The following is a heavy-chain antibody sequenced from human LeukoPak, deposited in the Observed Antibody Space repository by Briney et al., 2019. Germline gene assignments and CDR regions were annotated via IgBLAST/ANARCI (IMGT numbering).Heavy chain of an antibody. CDR1: GYIFTGYY. CDR3: ARGSLTLVVPGDAFDI. CDR2: INPNSGGT. Sequence: ASVKVSCKASGYIFTGYYMHWVRQAPGQGLEWMGWINPNSGGTNYAQKFQGRVTMTRDTSISTAYMELSRLRSDDTAVYYCARGSLTLVVPGDAFDIWGQGTMVTVSS. J-gene: IGHJ3*02. D-gene: IGHD6-13*01. V-gene: IGHV1-2*02.